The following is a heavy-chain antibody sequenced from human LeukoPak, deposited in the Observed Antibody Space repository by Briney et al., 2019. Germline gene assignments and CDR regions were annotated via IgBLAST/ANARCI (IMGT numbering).Heavy chain of an antibody. Sequence: SETLSLTCTASGGSISGYYWSWIRQPPGKGLEWIGEINHSGSTNYNPSLKSRVTISVDTSKNQFSLKLSSVTAADTAVYYCARARALRSRPQGFDPWGQGTLVTVSS. CDR1: GGSISGYY. CDR3: ARARALRSRPQGFDP. CDR2: INHSGST. J-gene: IGHJ5*02. V-gene: IGHV4-34*01.